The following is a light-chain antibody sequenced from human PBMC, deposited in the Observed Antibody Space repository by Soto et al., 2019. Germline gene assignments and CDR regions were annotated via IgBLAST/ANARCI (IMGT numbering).Light chain of an antibody. J-gene: IGLJ1*01. Sequence: QSALTQPASVSGSPGQSITISCTGTSSDVGGYNYVSWYQQHPGKAPKLMIYDVSNRPSGVSNRFSGSKSGNTASLTMSGLQAEDEADYYCSSYTSSTPWVFGTGTKLTVL. CDR3: SSYTSSTPWV. CDR1: SSDVGGYNY. V-gene: IGLV2-14*01. CDR2: DVS.